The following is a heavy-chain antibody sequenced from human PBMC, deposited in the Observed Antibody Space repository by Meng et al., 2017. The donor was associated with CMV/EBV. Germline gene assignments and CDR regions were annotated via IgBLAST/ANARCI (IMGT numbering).Heavy chain of an antibody. J-gene: IGHJ4*02. CDR1: GYTITSYG. V-gene: IGHV1-18*01. D-gene: IGHD3-10*01. Sequence: HVELVQSGAEVKKPGGSMKVSCKASGYTITSYGISWMRQAHGQGLEWMGWISAYNGNTNYAQKLQGRVTMTTDTSTSTAYMELRSLRSDDTAVYYCARAWVGEEYYFDYWGQGTLVTVSS. CDR3: ARAWVGEEYYFDY. CDR2: ISAYNGNT.